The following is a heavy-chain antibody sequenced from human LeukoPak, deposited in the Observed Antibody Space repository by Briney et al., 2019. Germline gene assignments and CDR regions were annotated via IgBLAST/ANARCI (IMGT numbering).Heavy chain of an antibody. V-gene: IGHV4-4*07. CDR2: IYTSGST. CDR3: AREFGQRVMITFGGVINYFDY. D-gene: IGHD3-16*01. Sequence: SETLSLTCTVSGGSISSYYWSWIRQPAGKGLEWIGRIYTSGSTNYNPSLKSRVTISVDTSKNQFSLKLSSVTAADTAVYYCAREFGQRVMITFGGVINYFDYWGQGTLVTVSS. J-gene: IGHJ4*02. CDR1: GGSISSYY.